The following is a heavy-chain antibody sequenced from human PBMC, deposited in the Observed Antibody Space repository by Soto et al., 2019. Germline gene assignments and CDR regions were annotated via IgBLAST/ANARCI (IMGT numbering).Heavy chain of an antibody. J-gene: IGHJ6*02. CDR2: ISYDGSNK. CDR1: GFTFSSYA. D-gene: IGHD2-2*01. V-gene: IGHV3-30-3*01. CDR3: ARVRYCSSTSCPPSMDV. Sequence: QVQLVESGGGVVQPGRSLRLSCAASGFTFSSYAMHWVRQAPGKGLEWVAVISYDGSNKYYADSVKGRFTISRDNSKNTLYLQMNSLRAEDTAVYYCARVRYCSSTSCPPSMDVWGQGTTVTVSS.